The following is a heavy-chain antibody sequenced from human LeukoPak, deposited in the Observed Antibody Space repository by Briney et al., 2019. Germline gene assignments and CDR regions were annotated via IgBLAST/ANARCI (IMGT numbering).Heavy chain of an antibody. V-gene: IGHV1-18*01. D-gene: IGHD1-26*01. CDR3: ARVWVGFRAFDI. Sequence: AASVKVSCKASGGTFSSYAISWVRQAPGQGLEWMGWISAYNGNTNYAQKLQGRVTMTTDTSTSTAYMELRSLRSDDTAVYYCARVWVGFRAFDIWGQGTMVTVSS. CDR1: GGTFSSYA. CDR2: ISAYNGNT. J-gene: IGHJ3*02.